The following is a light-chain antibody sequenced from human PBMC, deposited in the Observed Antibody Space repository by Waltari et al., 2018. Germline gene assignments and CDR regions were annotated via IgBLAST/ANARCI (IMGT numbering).Light chain of an antibody. CDR1: RRVRGT. CDR3: QQYDYWPWT. V-gene: IGKV3D-15*01. J-gene: IGKJ1*01. Sequence: SCRASRRVRGTFACFQQKPGPPPRLLIYGTSTRATGIPARFTGSGSGTEFSLTISSLQPEDFATYYCQQYDYWPWTFGQGTRVETK. CDR2: GTS.